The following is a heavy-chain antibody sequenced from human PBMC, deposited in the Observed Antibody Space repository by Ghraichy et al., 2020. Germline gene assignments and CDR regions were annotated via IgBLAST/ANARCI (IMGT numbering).Heavy chain of an antibody. CDR1: GFTFSNYG. V-gene: IGHV3-30*02. CDR3: AKDLAGYSDY. J-gene: IGHJ4*02. Sequence: GSLRLSCAASGFTFSNYGMHWVRQAPGKGLEWVTFLRYDGSNKFYADSVKGRFTISRDNSKNTLYLQMNSLRAEDTAVYYCAKDLAGYSDYWGQGTLVTVSS. CDR2: LRYDGSNK.